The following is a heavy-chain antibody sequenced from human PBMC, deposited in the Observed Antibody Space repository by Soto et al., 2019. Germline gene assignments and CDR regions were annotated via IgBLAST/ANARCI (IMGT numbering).Heavy chain of an antibody. CDR2: IIPIFGTA. CDR3: ARDPAKSDYYHSSGYSIGY. V-gene: IGHV1-69*13. Sequence: SVKVSCPASGGTFSSYAISWVRQAPGQGLEWMGGIIPIFGTANYAQKFQGRVTITADESTSTAYMELSSLRSEDTAVYYCARDPAKSDYYHSSGYSIGYWGQGTLVTVSS. D-gene: IGHD3-22*01. J-gene: IGHJ4*02. CDR1: GGTFSSYA.